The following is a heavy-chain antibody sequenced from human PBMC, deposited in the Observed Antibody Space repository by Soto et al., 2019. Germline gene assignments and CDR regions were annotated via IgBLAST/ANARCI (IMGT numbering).Heavy chain of an antibody. CDR1: GFIFSSYA. D-gene: IGHD6-19*01. CDR3: ARPYNSGRYGDLDS. CDR2: ISYDGSNE. J-gene: IGHJ4*02. Sequence: QVQLVESGGGVVQPGGSLRLSCAASGFIFSSYAIHWVRQAPGKGLEWVAVISYDGSNEYYADSVKGRFTISRDNSRNTLYLQMNSLRPEDTAVYYCARPYNSGRYGDLDSWGQGTLVTVSS. V-gene: IGHV3-30-3*01.